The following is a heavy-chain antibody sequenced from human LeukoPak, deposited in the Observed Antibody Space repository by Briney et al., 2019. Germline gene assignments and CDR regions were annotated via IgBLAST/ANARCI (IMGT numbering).Heavy chain of an antibody. CDR1: GFTFSSYA. Sequence: GGSLRLSCAASGFTFSSYAMSWVRQAPGKGLEWVSAISGSGGSTYYADSVKGRFTISRDNSKNTLYLQMNSLRAEDTAVYYCAKFGGSYPKLQIDYWGQGTLVTVSS. CDR3: AKFGGSYPKLQIDY. CDR2: ISGSGGST. J-gene: IGHJ4*02. V-gene: IGHV3-23*01. D-gene: IGHD1-26*01.